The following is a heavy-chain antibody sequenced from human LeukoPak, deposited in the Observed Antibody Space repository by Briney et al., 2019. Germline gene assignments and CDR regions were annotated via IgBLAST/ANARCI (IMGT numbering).Heavy chain of an antibody. J-gene: IGHJ3*02. D-gene: IGHD6-13*01. CDR2: ISAYNGNT. CDR1: GHTFTSYG. V-gene: IGHV1-18*01. CDR3: TRARFNSSSRDAFDI. Sequence: ASVKVSCKASGHTFTSYGISWVRQAPGQGLEWMGWISAYNGNTNYAQKLQGRVTMTTDTSTSTAYMELRSLRSDDTAVYYCTRARFNSSSRDAFDIWGQGTMVTVSS.